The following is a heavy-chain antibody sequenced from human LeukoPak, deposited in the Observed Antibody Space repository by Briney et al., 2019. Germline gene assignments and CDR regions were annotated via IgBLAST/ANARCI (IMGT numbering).Heavy chain of an antibody. CDR3: AREYSSSSGYYYGMDV. CDR2: ISYDGSNK. D-gene: IGHD6-6*01. Sequence: GGSLRLSCAASGFTFSSYAMHWVRQAPGKGLEWVAVISYDGSNKYYADSVKGRFTISRDNSKNTLYLQMNSLRAEDTAVYYRAREYSSSSGYYYGMDVWGQGTTVTVSS. CDR1: GFTFSSYA. J-gene: IGHJ6*02. V-gene: IGHV3-30-3*01.